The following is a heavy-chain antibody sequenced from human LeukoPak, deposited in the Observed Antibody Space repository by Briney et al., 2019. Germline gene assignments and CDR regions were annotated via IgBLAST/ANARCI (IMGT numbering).Heavy chain of an antibody. CDR3: ARTARGAAARVSTPFDY. V-gene: IGHV1-46*01. J-gene: IGHJ4*02. CDR2: LNPSGGST. D-gene: IGHD6-13*01. Sequence: ASVKVSCKASGYTFTSYYMHWVRQAPGQGLEWMGILNPSGGSTSYAQKFQGRVTMTRDTSTSTVYMELSSLRSEDTAVYYCARTARGAAARVSTPFDYWGQGTLVTVSS. CDR1: GYTFTSYY.